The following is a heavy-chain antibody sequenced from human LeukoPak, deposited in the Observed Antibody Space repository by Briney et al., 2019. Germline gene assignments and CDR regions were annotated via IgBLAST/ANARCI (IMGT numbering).Heavy chain of an antibody. V-gene: IGHV5-51*01. D-gene: IGHD5-24*01. CDR2: IYPGDSDT. J-gene: IGHJ4*02. CDR3: ARQDDRWPNYFDY. Sequence: GESLKISCKGSGYSFTSYWIGWVRQMPGKGLEWMGIIYPGDSDTRYSPSFQGQVTISADKSISTAYLQRSSLKASDTAMYYCARQDDRWPNYFDYWGQGTLVTVSS. CDR1: GYSFTSYW.